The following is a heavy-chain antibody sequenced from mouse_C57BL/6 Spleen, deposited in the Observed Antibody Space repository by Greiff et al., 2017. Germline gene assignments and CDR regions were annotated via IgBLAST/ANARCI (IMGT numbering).Heavy chain of an antibody. CDR3: ARGVGENYYGNFDY. CDR2: IYPGSGST. D-gene: IGHD2-1*01. CDR1: GYTFTSYW. J-gene: IGHJ2*01. Sequence: VQLQQSGAELVKPGASVKMSCKASGYTFTSYWITWVKQRPGQGLEWIGDIYPGSGSTNYNEKFKSKATLTVDTSSSTAYMQLSRLTSEDSAVYYCARGVGENYYGNFDYWGQGTTLTVSS. V-gene: IGHV1-55*01.